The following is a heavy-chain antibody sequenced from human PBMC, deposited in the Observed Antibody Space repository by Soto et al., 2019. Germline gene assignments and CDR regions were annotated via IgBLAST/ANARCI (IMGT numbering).Heavy chain of an antibody. J-gene: IGHJ4*02. Sequence: QVQLQESGPGLMKPSQTLSLTCTVSGGSISSGGYYWSWIRQHPGKGLEWIGYIYYSGSTYYNPSLKSRVTISVDTSKNQFSLKLSSVTAADTAVYYCARGGNRRDGYKAGFDYWGQGTLVTVSS. CDR3: ARGGNRRDGYKAGFDY. V-gene: IGHV4-31*03. D-gene: IGHD5-12*01. CDR1: GGSISSGGYY. CDR2: IYYSGST.